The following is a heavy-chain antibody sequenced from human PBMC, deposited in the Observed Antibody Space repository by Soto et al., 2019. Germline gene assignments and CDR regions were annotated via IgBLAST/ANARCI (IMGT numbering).Heavy chain of an antibody. V-gene: IGHV4-59*01. CDR1: NASISSYY. Sequence: QVRLQESGPGLVKPSETLSLTCTVSNASISSYYWSWIRQPPGKRLEWIGYMAPSGSSKYNPSLAGPVTISVDTSNNQFSLKLTSVTAADTAVYYCARDGNFGDDIHDYYGMDVWGRGTTVTVSS. J-gene: IGHJ6*02. CDR2: MAPSGSS. D-gene: IGHD4-17*01. CDR3: ARDGNFGDDIHDYYGMDV.